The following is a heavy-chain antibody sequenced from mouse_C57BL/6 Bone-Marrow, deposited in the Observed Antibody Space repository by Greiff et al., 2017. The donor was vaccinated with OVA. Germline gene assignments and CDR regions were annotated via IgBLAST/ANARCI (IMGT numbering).Heavy chain of an antibody. CDR2: IDPSDSYT. Sequence: QVQLQQPGAELVKPGASVKLSCKASGYTFTSYWMQWVKQRPGQGLEWIGEIDPSDSYTNYNQKFKGKATLTVDTSSSTAYMQLSSLTSEDSAVYYCARKGGTYYFYAMDYWGQGTSVTVSS. J-gene: IGHJ4*01. CDR1: GYTFTSYW. CDR3: ARKGGTYYFYAMDY. D-gene: IGHD1-1*01. V-gene: IGHV1-50*01.